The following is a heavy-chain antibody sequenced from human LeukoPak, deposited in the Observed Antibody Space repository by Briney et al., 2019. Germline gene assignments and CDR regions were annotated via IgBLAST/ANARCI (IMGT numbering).Heavy chain of an antibody. J-gene: IGHJ4*02. V-gene: IGHV3-23*01. CDR3: AKGPSVLWPYYFDY. Sequence: VGSLRLSCAVSVFTSNNYAMSSGRQTPGKGLEWVSVVSGSGDTPYYAGSVRGGFPISRDNSNNTLFLQMDSLRAEDTAVYYCAKGPSVLWPYYFDYWGQGTLVTVSS. CDR1: VFTSNNYA. D-gene: IGHD3-16*01. CDR2: VSGSGDTP.